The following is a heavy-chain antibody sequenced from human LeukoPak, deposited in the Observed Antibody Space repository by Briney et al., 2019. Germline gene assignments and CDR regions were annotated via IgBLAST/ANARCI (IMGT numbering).Heavy chain of an antibody. Sequence: SETLSLTCAVYGGSFSGYYWSWIRQPPGKGLEWIGEINHSGSTNYNPSLKSRVTISVDTSKNQFSLKLSSVTAADTAVYYCARGRYCSGGSCLGGKWFDPWGQGTLVTVPS. D-gene: IGHD2-15*01. J-gene: IGHJ5*02. V-gene: IGHV4-34*01. CDR1: GGSFSGYY. CDR2: INHSGST. CDR3: ARGRYCSGGSCLGGKWFDP.